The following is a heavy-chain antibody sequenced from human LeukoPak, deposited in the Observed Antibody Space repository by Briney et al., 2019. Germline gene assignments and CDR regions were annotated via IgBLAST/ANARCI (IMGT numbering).Heavy chain of an antibody. CDR1: GGSISSGSYY. V-gene: IGHV4-61*02. D-gene: IGHD4-17*01. CDR3: ARDPDGDYAYFDY. CDR2: IYPSGST. J-gene: IGHJ4*02. Sequence: SQTLSLTCTVSGGSISSGSYYWGWIRQPAGRGLEWIGRIYPSGSTNYTPSLTSRVTISVDTSKTQFSLKLSSVTAADTAVYYCARDPDGDYAYFDYWGQGTLVTVSS.